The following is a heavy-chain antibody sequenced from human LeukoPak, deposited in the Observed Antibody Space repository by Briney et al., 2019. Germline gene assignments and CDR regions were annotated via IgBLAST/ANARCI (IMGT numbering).Heavy chain of an antibody. Sequence: PGGSLRLSCAASGFTFSSYSMNWVRQAPGKGLEWVSSISSSSSYIYYADSVKGRFTISRDNAKKSLYLQMNSLRAEDTAVYYCARGQSGDPAFDIWGQGTLVTVSS. J-gene: IGHJ3*02. V-gene: IGHV3-21*04. CDR2: ISSSSSYI. CDR3: ARGQSGDPAFDI. D-gene: IGHD4-17*01. CDR1: GFTFSSYS.